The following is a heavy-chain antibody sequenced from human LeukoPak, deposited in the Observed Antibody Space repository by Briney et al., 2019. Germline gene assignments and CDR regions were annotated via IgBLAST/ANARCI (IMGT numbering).Heavy chain of an antibody. CDR2: ISSDGSDK. J-gene: IGHJ3*02. CDR3: AREGTARDAFDI. D-gene: IGHD2-21*02. CDR1: GFTFSYYG. Sequence: GGSLRLSCAASGFTFSYYGMHWVRQAPGKGLEWVAFISSDGSDKYYADSMKGRFTISRDNSKNTLYLQMTSLRGEDTAMYYCAREGTARDAFDIWGQGTLWTVSS. V-gene: IGHV3-30-3*01.